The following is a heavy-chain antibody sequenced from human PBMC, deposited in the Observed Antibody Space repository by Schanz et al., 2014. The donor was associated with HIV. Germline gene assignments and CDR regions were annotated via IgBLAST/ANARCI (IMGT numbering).Heavy chain of an antibody. CDR1: GFTFNNYI. CDR3: ARDGGEV. D-gene: IGHD3-16*01. CDR2: INSGSNYK. Sequence: EVQLVESGGGLVKPGGSLRLSCAASGFTFNNYIMNWVRQAPGKGLQWVSSINSGSNYKYYADSVKGRFTISRDNAKNSLFLQMESLRAEDTAVYYCARDGGEVWGQGTTVTVSS. J-gene: IGHJ6*02. V-gene: IGHV3-21*01.